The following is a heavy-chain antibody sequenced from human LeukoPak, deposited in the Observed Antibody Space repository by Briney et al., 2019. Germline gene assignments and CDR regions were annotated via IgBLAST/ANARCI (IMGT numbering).Heavy chain of an antibody. D-gene: IGHD3-16*01. V-gene: IGHV3-74*01. J-gene: IGHJ4*02. CDR2: INSDGSST. CDR1: GFTFSSYW. CDR3: ANLGLGENTLDY. Sequence: GGSLRLSCAASGFTFSSYWMHWVRQAPGKGLVWVSRINSDGSSTSYADSVKGRSTISRDSSKNTLYLQMNSLRAEDTAVYYCANLGLGENTLDYWGQGTLVTVSS.